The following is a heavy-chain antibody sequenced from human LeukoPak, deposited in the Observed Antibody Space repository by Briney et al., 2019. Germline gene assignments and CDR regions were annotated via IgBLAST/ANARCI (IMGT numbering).Heavy chain of an antibody. CDR3: ARHSYYDSSGHSDY. V-gene: IGHV4-39*01. CDR2: IYYSGST. CDR1: GGSISSSSYY. D-gene: IGHD3-22*01. J-gene: IGHJ4*02. Sequence: ASETLSLTCTVSGGSISSSSYYWGWIRQPPGKGLEGIGSIYYSGSTYYNPSLKSRVTISVDTSKNQFSLKLSSVTAADMAVYYCARHSYYDSSGHSDYWGQGTLVTVSS.